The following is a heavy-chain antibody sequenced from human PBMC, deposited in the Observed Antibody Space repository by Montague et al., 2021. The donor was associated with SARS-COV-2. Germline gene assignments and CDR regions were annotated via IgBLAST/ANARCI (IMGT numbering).Heavy chain of an antibody. Sequence: SETLSLTCTVSGGSISSSSYYWGWIRQPPGKGLEWIGSIYYSGSTNYNPSLKSRVTISVDTSKNQFSLKLSSVTAADTAVYYCASDSDYYDSSAGYYYGMDVWGQGTTVTVSS. D-gene: IGHD3-22*01. J-gene: IGHJ6*02. CDR3: ASDSDYYDSSAGYYYGMDV. V-gene: IGHV4-39*07. CDR1: GGSISSSSYY. CDR2: IYYSGST.